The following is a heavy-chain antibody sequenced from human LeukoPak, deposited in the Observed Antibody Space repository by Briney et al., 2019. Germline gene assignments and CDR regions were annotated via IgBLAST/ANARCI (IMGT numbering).Heavy chain of an antibody. CDR1: GYTFTGYY. D-gene: IGHD1-1*01. CDR2: INPNSGGT. V-gene: IGHV1-2*02. J-gene: IGHJ4*02. CDR3: ARVGGRYNDNLLDY. Sequence: ASLKLSCKASGYTFTGYYMHWVRQAPGQGLEWMGWINPNSGGTNYAQKFQGRVTMTRDTSISTAYMELSRLRSDDTAVYYCARVGGRYNDNLLDYWGQGTVVTVSS.